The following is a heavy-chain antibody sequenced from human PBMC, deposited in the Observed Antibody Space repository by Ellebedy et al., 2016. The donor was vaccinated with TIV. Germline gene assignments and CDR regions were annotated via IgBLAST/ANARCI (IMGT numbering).Heavy chain of an antibody. CDR1: GGSISSSSYY. CDR2: IYYSGST. CDR3: ARDPSAFGSPN. V-gene: IGHV4-39*07. Sequence: SETLSLXCTVSGGSISSSSYYWGWIRQPPGKGLEWIGSIYYSGSTYYNPSLKSRVTISVDTSKNQFSLKLSSVTAADTAVYYCARDPSAFGSPNWGQGTLVTVSS. D-gene: IGHD3-10*01. J-gene: IGHJ4*02.